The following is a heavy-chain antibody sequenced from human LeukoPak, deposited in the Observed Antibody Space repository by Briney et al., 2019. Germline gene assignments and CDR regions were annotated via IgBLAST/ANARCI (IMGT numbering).Heavy chain of an antibody. CDR3: ARVSGDFDY. D-gene: IGHD4-17*01. CDR2: ISGSGSTT. V-gene: IGHV3-23*01. J-gene: IGHJ4*02. CDR1: GFTVSSSF. Sequence: PGGSLRLSCAASGFTVSSSFMSWVRQAPGKGLEWVSSISGSGSTTYFADSVKGRFTISRDNSKNTLNLQINSLRAEDTAVYYCARVSGDFDYWGQGTLVTVSS.